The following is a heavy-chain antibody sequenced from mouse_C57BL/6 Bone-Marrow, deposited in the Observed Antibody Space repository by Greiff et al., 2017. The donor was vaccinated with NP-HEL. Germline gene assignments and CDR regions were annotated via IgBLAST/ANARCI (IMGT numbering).Heavy chain of an antibody. CDR3: AREGGLRRRTYAMDY. CDR2: INYDGSST. D-gene: IGHD2-4*01. J-gene: IGHJ4*01. Sequence: EVKLMESEGGLVQPGSSMKLSSTASGFTFSDYYMAWVRQVPEKGLEWVANINYDGSSTYYLDSLKSRFIISRDNAKNILYLQMSSLKSEDTATYYCAREGGLRRRTYAMDYWGQGTSVTVSS. V-gene: IGHV5-16*01. CDR1: GFTFSDYY.